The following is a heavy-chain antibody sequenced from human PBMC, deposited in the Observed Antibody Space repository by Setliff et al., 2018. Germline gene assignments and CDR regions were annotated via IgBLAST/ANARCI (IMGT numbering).Heavy chain of an antibody. CDR3: AREQWLDPPGYYYMDV. CDR1: GGSISSYY. CDR2: VYIGGGA. J-gene: IGHJ6*03. D-gene: IGHD6-19*01. Sequence: SETLSLTCTVSGGSISSYYWSWIRQPAGKGLEWIGHVYIGGGANYNPSLKSRVTMSIDTSKNQFSLKLNSVTAADMAVYYCAREQWLDPPGYYYMDVWAKGTTVTVSS. V-gene: IGHV4-4*07.